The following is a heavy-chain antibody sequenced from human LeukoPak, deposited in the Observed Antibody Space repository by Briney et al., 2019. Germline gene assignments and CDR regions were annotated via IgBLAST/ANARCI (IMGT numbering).Heavy chain of an antibody. CDR1: GLSFHNHS. Sequence: GASESLFWAPSGLSFHNHSMGWARQAAGKGLECVSSIIYSSRHIYHAHSVKGRFISSRNNTHNSLYLQMNSLRAEDTAVYYCARVSRDNGDLDSWGQGTLVTVSS. V-gene: IGHV3-21*01. CDR3: ARVSRDNGDLDS. CDR2: IIYSSRHI. D-gene: IGHD4-17*01. J-gene: IGHJ4*02.